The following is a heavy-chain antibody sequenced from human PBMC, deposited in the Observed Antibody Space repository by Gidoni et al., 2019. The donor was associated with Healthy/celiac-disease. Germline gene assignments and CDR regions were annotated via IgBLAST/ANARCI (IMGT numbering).Heavy chain of an antibody. CDR2: ILYSGST. V-gene: IGHV4-59*01. Sequence: QVQLQESGPGLVKPSETLSLTCTVSGGSISSYYWSWIRQPPGKGLEWIGYILYSGSTNYNPSLKGRVTLSVDTSKNQFSLKLSSVTAADTAVYYCARATIYDSSWYFDLWGRGTLVTVSS. CDR1: GGSISSYY. D-gene: IGHD3-22*01. CDR3: ARATIYDSSWYFDL. J-gene: IGHJ2*01.